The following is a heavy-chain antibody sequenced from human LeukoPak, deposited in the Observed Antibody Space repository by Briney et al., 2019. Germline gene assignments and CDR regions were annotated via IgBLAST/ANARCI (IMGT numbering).Heavy chain of an antibody. J-gene: IGHJ4*02. V-gene: IGHV6-1*01. D-gene: IGHD1-26*01. CDR2: TYYRSKWYN. CDR3: ARGEDSFSH. Sequence: ESGPGLVKPSQTLSRTCAISGDSVSSNSAAWNWIRQCPSRGLGWLGRTYYRSKWYNDYATSVKSRTPFTHDTSKDQFSLQLNSMTPEDTAVYYCARGEDSFSHWGQGTLVTVSS. CDR1: GDSVSSNSAA.